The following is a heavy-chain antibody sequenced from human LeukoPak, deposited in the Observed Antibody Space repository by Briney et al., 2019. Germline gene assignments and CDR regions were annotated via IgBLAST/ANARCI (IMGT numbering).Heavy chain of an antibody. D-gene: IGHD3-22*01. CDR3: ARTQLDSSGYYYYYYYMDV. CDR2: IYYSGST. J-gene: IGHJ6*03. CDR1: GGSISSSSYY. Sequence: PSETLSLTCTVSGGSISSSSYYWGWIRQPPGKGLEWIGSIYYSGSTYYNPSPKSRVTISVDTSKNQFSLKLSSVTAADTAVYYCARTQLDSSGYYYYYYYMDVWGKGTTVTVSS. V-gene: IGHV4-39*01.